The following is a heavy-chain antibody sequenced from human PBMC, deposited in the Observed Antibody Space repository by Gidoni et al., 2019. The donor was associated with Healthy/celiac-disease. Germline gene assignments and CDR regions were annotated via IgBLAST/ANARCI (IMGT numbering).Heavy chain of an antibody. Sequence: EVQLLESGGGLVQPGGSLRLSCAAYGFTFSSYAMGWVRRAPGKGLEWVSAISGSGGSTYYADSVKGRFTISRDNSKNTLYLQMNSLRAEDTAVYYCAKEKLGGEAFDIWGQGTMVTVSS. J-gene: IGHJ3*02. V-gene: IGHV3-23*01. CDR2: ISGSGGST. CDR1: GFTFSSYA. CDR3: AKEKLGGEAFDI. D-gene: IGHD1-7*01.